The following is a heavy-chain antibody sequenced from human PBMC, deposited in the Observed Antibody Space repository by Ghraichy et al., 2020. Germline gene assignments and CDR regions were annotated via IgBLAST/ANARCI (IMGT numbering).Heavy chain of an antibody. V-gene: IGHV4-59*01. Sequence: SETLSLTCTLSGGSISTYYWSWVRQSPGKGLEWIGYVSYSGRTNYNPSLKSRVTISVDTSKNQFSLKLSSVTAADTAVYYCARDGEGSGDHYYYYGMDVWGQGTTVTVSS. CDR1: GGSISTYY. D-gene: IGHD3-3*01. J-gene: IGHJ6*02. CDR3: ARDGEGSGDHYYYYGMDV. CDR2: VSYSGRT.